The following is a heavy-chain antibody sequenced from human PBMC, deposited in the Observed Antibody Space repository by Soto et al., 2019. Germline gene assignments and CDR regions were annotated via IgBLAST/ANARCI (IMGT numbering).Heavy chain of an antibody. J-gene: IGHJ6*02. V-gene: IGHV5-10-1*01. Sequence: GESMTISSQGSGYGIASYWISWVRPMPGKGLEWMGRIDPSDSYTNYSPSFQGHVTISADKSISTAYLQWSSLKASDTAMYYCARHRIAARRGDYYGMDGWGQGTTVTFSS. D-gene: IGHD6-6*01. CDR2: IDPSDSYT. CDR3: ARHRIAARRGDYYGMDG. CDR1: GYGIASYW.